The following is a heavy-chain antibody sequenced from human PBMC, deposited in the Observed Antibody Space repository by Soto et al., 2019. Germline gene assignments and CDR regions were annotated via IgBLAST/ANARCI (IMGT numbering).Heavy chain of an antibody. CDR1: GFTISSYS. CDR3: ARDWGDYDFWSGPYYYYYGMDV. V-gene: IGHV3-21*01. CDR2: ISSSSSYI. Sequence: EMQLVDSGGGLVKHGGSLRLSCAASGFTISSYSMNWVRQAPGKGLEWVSSISSSSSYIYYADSVKGRFTISRDNAKKSLYLQMNSLRAEDTAVYYCARDWGDYDFWSGPYYYYYGMDVWGQGTTVTVSS. J-gene: IGHJ6*02. D-gene: IGHD3-3*01.